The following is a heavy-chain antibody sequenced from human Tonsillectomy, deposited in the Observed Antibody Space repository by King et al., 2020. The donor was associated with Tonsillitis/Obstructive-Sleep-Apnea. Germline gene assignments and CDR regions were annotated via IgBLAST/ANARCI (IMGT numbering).Heavy chain of an antibody. CDR3: ARGYGDYVSFNWFDP. J-gene: IGHJ5*02. CDR1: GYTFTDYY. CDR2: INPNSGGT. Sequence: QLVQSGAEVKKPGASVKVSCKASGYTFTDYYMHWMRQAPGQGLEWMGWINPNSGGTTYAQKFQGRVTMTGDTSISTAYVELSSLRSDDTAVYYCARGYGDYVSFNWFDPWGQGTLVTVSS. V-gene: IGHV1-2*02. D-gene: IGHD4-17*01.